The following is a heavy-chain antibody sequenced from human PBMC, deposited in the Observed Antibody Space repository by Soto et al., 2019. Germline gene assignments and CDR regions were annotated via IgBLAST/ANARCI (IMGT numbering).Heavy chain of an antibody. J-gene: IGHJ4*02. D-gene: IGHD3-16*01. CDR1: GVSISSGDYY. Sequence: PSQPLPLTCTVSGVSISSGDYYWSWIRQPPGKGLEWIGYIYYSGSTNYNPSLKSRVTISVDTSKNQFSLKLSSVTAADTAVYYCAGGAFDYWGQGTLVTVSS. CDR2: IYYSGST. V-gene: IGHV4-61*08. CDR3: AGGAFDY.